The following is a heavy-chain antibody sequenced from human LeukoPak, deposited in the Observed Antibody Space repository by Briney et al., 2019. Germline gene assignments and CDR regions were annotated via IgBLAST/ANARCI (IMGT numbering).Heavy chain of an antibody. CDR1: GYTFTSYG. Sequence: ASVKVSCKASGYTFTSYGISWVRQAPGQGLEWMGWVSAYNGNTNYAQKPQGRVTMTTDTSTSTAYMELSSLRSEDTAVYYCARRSMVRGVIYYYYYMDVWGKGTTVTVSS. D-gene: IGHD3-10*01. CDR3: ARRSMVRGVIYYYYYMDV. V-gene: IGHV1-18*01. CDR2: VSAYNGNT. J-gene: IGHJ6*03.